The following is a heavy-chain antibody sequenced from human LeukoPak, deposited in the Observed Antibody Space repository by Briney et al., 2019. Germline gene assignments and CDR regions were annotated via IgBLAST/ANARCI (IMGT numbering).Heavy chain of an antibody. Sequence: GGSLRLSCAASGFTFSSYWMNWARQAPGKGLEWVASINHNGNVNYYVDSVKGRFTISRGNAKNSLYLQMSNLRAEDTAVYFCARGGGLDVWGQGATVTVSS. D-gene: IGHD3-16*01. CDR1: GFTFSSYW. V-gene: IGHV3-7*03. CDR3: ARGGGLDV. CDR2: INHNGNVN. J-gene: IGHJ6*02.